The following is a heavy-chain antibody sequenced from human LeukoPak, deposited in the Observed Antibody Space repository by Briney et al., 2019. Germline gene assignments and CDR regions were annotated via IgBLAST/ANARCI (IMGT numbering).Heavy chain of an antibody. Sequence: SETLSLTYTVSGGSISSYYWSWIRQPPGKGLEWIGYIYYSGSTNYNPSLKSRVTISVDRSKNQFSLKLSSVTAADTAVYYCARVGLSYFDYWGQGTLVTVSS. CDR1: GGSISSYY. CDR3: ARVGLSYFDY. J-gene: IGHJ4*02. V-gene: IGHV4-59*12. CDR2: IYYSGST.